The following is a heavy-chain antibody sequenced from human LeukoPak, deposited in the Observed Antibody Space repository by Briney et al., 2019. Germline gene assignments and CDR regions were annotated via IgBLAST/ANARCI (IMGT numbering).Heavy chain of an antibody. D-gene: IGHD3-10*01. V-gene: IGHV1-24*01. Sequence: GASVKVSCKVSGYTLTELSMHWLRQAPGKGLGWRGGFDPEDGETIYAQKFQGRITMTADTSTDTAYMELSSLRSEDTAVYYCATEGRMGDLLLWRGYYFDYWGQGTLVTVSS. CDR2: FDPEDGET. CDR3: ATEGRMGDLLLWRGYYFDY. CDR1: GYTLTELS. J-gene: IGHJ4*02.